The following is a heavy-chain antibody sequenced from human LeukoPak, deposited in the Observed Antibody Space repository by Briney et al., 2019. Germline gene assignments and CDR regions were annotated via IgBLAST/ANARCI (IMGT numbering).Heavy chain of an antibody. J-gene: IGHJ5*02. V-gene: IGHV1-69*13. D-gene: IGHD4-17*01. Sequence: ASMKVSCKASGGTFSSYAISWVRQAPGQGLEWMGGIIPIFGTANYAQKFQGRVTITADESTSTAYMELSSLRSEDTAVYYCARDWGYGDYEGGWFDPWGQGTLVTVSS. CDR2: IIPIFGTA. CDR1: GGTFSSYA. CDR3: ARDWGYGDYEGGWFDP.